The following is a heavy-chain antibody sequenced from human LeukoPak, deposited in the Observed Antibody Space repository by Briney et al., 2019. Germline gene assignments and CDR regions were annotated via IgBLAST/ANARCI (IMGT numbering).Heavy chain of an antibody. V-gene: IGHV4-34*01. Sequence: SETLSLTCAVYGGSFSGYYWSWLRQPPGKGLEWIGEINHSGSTNYNPSLKSRVTISVDTSKNQFSLKLSSVTAADTAVYYCARRNHYVWGSYRYFDWFDPWGQGTLVTVSS. D-gene: IGHD3-16*02. J-gene: IGHJ5*02. CDR1: GGSFSGYY. CDR3: ARRNHYVWGSYRYFDWFDP. CDR2: INHSGST.